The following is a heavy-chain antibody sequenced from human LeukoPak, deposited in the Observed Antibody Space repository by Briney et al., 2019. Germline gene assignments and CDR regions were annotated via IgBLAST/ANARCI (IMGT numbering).Heavy chain of an antibody. J-gene: IGHJ3*02. CDR1: GYTFTGYY. D-gene: IGHD2-15*01. CDR2: INPNSGGT. V-gene: IGHV1-2*02. Sequence: GASVKVSCKASGYTFTGYYMHWVRQAPGQGLEWMGWINPNSGGTNYAQKFQGRVTMTRDTSISTAYMELSRLRSDDTAVYYCARRGDNIVVVAAALDWGAFDIWGQGTMVTVSS. CDR3: ARRGDNIVVVAAALDWGAFDI.